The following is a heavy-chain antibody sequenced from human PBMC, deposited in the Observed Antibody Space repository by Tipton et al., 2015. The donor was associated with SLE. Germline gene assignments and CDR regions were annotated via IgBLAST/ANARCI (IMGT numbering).Heavy chain of an antibody. CDR1: GGSFSGYY. Sequence: TLSPTCAVYGGSFSGYYWAWIRQPPGKGVEWIGSLFYSGNAYYNPSLESRVTISEDSSQNQVSLKLSSVTAADTAVYYCARTYGVWNDDHPTMRSTGMDVWGKGTTVTVAS. CDR3: ARTYGVWNDDHPTMRSTGMDV. J-gene: IGHJ6*03. V-gene: IGHV4-34*12. D-gene: IGHD3-3*01. CDR2: LFYSGNA.